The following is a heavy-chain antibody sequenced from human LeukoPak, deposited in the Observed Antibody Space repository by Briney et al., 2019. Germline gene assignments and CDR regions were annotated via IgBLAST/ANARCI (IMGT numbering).Heavy chain of an antibody. Sequence: PGGSLRLSRAASGFTFSDYYMSWIPHAPAKGLEWVGRIQSKTDGGTTDYAEPVKGRVTISRDDSKNTLYLQMNSLKSEDTAVYYCTTDDYYGDYWGQGTLVTVSS. J-gene: IGHJ4*02. CDR3: TTDDYYGDY. CDR2: IQSKTDGGTT. D-gene: IGHD3-22*01. V-gene: IGHV3-15*01. CDR1: GFTFSDYY.